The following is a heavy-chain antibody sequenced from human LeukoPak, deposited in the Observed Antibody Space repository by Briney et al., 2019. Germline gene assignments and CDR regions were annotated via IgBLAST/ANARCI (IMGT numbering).Heavy chain of an antibody. CDR1: GFTFSSYS. D-gene: IGHD3-16*02. V-gene: IGHV3-21*01. CDR3: ARDFFAFGGVIALLDY. Sequence: GGSLRLSCAASGFTFSSYSMNWVRQAPGKGLEWVSSISSSSSYIYYADSVKGRFTISRDNAKNSLYLQMNSLRAEDTAVYYCARDFFAFGGVIALLDYWGQGTLVTVSS. J-gene: IGHJ4*02. CDR2: ISSSSSYI.